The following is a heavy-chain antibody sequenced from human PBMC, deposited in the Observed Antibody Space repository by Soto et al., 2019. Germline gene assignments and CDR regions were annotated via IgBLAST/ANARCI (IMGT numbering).Heavy chain of an antibody. CDR3: AKPHVTYFYYGVDV. V-gene: IGHV3-23*01. CDR2: ISDSGDTT. Sequence: GSLRLSCAASGFTFSSYGMNWFRQAPGKGLEWASGISDSGDTTYYADSVKGRFTISRDKSKNTLYLQMSSLRAEDTALYYCAKPHVTYFYYGVDVWGHGTTVTVSS. J-gene: IGHJ6*02. D-gene: IGHD3-10*01. CDR1: GFTFSSYG.